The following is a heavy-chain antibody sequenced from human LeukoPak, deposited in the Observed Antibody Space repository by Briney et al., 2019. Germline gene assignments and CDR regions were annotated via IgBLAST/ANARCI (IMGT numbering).Heavy chain of an antibody. CDR2: ILLSSRTI. CDR1: GFTFSSYS. CDR3: ARDGGYSYEFDY. D-gene: IGHD5-18*01. V-gene: IGHV3-48*01. Sequence: PGGSLRLSCAASGFTFSSYSMNWVRQAPGKGLEWVSYILLSSRTIYYADSVKGRFTISRDNAKNSLYLQMNTLRAEDTAVYYCARDGGYSYEFDYWGQGTLVTVSS. J-gene: IGHJ4*02.